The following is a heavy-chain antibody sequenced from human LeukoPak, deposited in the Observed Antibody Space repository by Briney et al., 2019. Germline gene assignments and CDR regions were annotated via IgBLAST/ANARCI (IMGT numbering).Heavy chain of an antibody. CDR3: ARIRRDGYNLSYYYYGMDV. Sequence: GVPLRLSCAASGFSFSDYHMSWIRQAPGKGLEWVTYISSSGSTIYYADSVKGRFTTSRDNAKTSLYLQMNSLRAEDTAVYYCARIRRDGYNLSYYYYGMDVWGQGTTVTVSS. J-gene: IGHJ6*02. CDR2: ISSSGSTI. CDR1: GFSFSDYH. D-gene: IGHD5-24*01. V-gene: IGHV3-11*01.